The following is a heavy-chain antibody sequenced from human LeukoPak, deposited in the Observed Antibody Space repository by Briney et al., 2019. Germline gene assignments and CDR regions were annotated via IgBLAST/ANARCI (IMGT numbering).Heavy chain of an antibody. CDR1: GFTFSSYA. CDR3: AKEVLDYEIPFWYFDL. V-gene: IGHV3-23*01. CDR2: MSGDGDYT. Sequence: GGSLRLSCAASGFTFSSYAMSWVRQAPGKGLEWVSAMSGDGDYTYYADSVKGRFTISRDNSKNTLYLQINTLRAEDTAVYHCAKEVLDYEIPFWYFDLWGLGTMVTVSS. J-gene: IGHJ2*01. D-gene: IGHD4-17*01.